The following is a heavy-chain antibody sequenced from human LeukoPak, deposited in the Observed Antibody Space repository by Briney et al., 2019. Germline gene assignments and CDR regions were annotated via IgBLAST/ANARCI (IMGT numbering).Heavy chain of an antibody. CDR1: GYSFTSYW. Sequence: GESLEISRKGSGYSFTSYWIGWVRQMPGKGLEWMGIIYPGDSDTRYSPSFQGQVTISADKSISTAYLQWSSLKASDTAMYYCARAGLDIVVVPAAKVWFDPWGQGTLVTVSS. CDR2: IYPGDSDT. V-gene: IGHV5-51*01. J-gene: IGHJ5*02. D-gene: IGHD2-2*03. CDR3: ARAGLDIVVVPAAKVWFDP.